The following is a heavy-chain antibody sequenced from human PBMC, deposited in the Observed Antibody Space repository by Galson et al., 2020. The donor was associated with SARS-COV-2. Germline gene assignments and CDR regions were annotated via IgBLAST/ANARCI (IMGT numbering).Heavy chain of an antibody. J-gene: IGHJ6*02. V-gene: IGHV4-61*08. CDR2: IYYSGSP. D-gene: IGHD7-27*01. CDR3: ARGLGNTYDYYGLDV. CDR1: GGSVSSGGSS. Sequence: SQTLSLTCTVSGGSVSSGGSSWRWIRQPPGTGLEWIGSIYYSGSPTYNSSLKSRVTISIDTSKNQLSLKLNSVTAADTAVFYCARGLGNTYDYYGLDVWGPGTTVTVSS.